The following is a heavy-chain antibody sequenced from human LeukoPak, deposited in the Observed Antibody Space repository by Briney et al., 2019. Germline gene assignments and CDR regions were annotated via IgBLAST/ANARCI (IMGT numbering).Heavy chain of an antibody. CDR3: ARGPTEYYDFWSGYSADY. V-gene: IGHV4-34*01. CDR2: INHSGST. CDR1: GGSFSGYY. Sequence: PSETLSLTCAVYGGSFSGYYWSWIRQPPGKGLEWIGEINHSGSTNYNPSLKSRVTISVDTSKNQFSTKLSYVTAADTAVYYCARGPTEYYDFWSGYSADYWGQGTLVTVSS. D-gene: IGHD3-3*01. J-gene: IGHJ4*02.